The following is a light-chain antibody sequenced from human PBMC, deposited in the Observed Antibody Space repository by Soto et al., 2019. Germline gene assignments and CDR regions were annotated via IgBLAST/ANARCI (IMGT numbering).Light chain of an antibody. V-gene: IGKV3-20*01. Sequence: EIGLTQSPGTVSLSPGERATLSCRASQSVSSSYLAWYQQKPGQAPRLLIYGASSRATGIPDRFSGSGSGTDFTLTISRLEPEDFAVYYCQQYGSSYTFGQGTKLEIK. CDR2: GAS. J-gene: IGKJ2*01. CDR1: QSVSSSY. CDR3: QQYGSSYT.